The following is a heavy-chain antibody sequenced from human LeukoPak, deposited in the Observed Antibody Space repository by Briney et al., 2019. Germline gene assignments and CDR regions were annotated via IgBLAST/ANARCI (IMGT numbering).Heavy chain of an antibody. V-gene: IGHV3-23*01. D-gene: IGHD2-21*02. CDR2: ISGSGGTR. CDR1: GFTFSSYG. CDR3: AKERANCGGGCYSLSGY. J-gene: IGHJ4*02. Sequence: SGGSLRLSCAASGFTFSSYGMSWVRQAPGKGLEWVSVISGSGGTRYYADSVKGRFTISKDNSKNTLFLQMNSLRADDTAVYHCAKERANCGGGCYSLSGYWGQGTLVTVSS.